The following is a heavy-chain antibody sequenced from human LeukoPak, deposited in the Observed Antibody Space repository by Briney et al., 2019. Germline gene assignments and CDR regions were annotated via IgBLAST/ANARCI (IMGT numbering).Heavy chain of an antibody. Sequence: PGGSLRLSCAASGFTFSDYYMSWIRQAPGEGLEWVSYISSSGSTIYYADSVKGRFTISRDNAKNSLYLQMNSLRAEDTAVYYCARDPSSSSFFDYWGQGTLVTVSS. V-gene: IGHV3-11*01. D-gene: IGHD6-6*01. J-gene: IGHJ4*02. CDR1: GFTFSDYY. CDR3: ARDPSSSSFFDY. CDR2: ISSSGSTI.